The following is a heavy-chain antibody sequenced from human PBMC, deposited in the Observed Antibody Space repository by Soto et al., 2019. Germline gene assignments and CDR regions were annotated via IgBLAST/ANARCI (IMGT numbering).Heavy chain of an antibody. CDR1: GYTFTSYA. J-gene: IGHJ6*02. Sequence: ASVKVSCKASGYTFTSYAMHWVRQAPGQGLEWMGWISAGNGNTKYAQKLQGRVTMTTDTSTSTAYMELRSLRSDDTAVYYCARDEPTLLYYYYGMDVWGQGTTVTVSS. CDR2: ISAGNGNT. CDR3: ARDEPTLLYYYYGMDV. V-gene: IGHV1-3*01.